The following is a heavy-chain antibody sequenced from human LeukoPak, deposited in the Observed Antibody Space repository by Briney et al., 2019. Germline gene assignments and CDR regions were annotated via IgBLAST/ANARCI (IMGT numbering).Heavy chain of an antibody. D-gene: IGHD6-19*01. Sequence: GGSLRLSCAASGFTFSSYGMSWVRQAPGKGLEWVSAISGSGGSTYYADSVKGRFTISRDNAKNSLYLQMDSLRAEDTAVYYCVREGGSSGWSWNDWGQGTLVTVSS. CDR1: GFTFSSYG. CDR3: VREGGSSGWSWND. CDR2: ISGSGGST. J-gene: IGHJ4*02. V-gene: IGHV3-23*01.